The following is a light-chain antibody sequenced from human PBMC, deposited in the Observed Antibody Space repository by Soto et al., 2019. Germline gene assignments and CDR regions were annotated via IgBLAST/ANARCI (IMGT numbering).Light chain of an antibody. Sequence: QSVLTQPASVSGSPGQSIIISCTGTSSDVGYYNYVSWYRQHPGKAPRLMIYEVNNRPSGVSSRFSGSESGNTASLTISGLQAEDEADYYCSSCTSSSSLLYVFGTGTKVTVL. CDR3: SSCTSSSSLLYV. CDR2: EVN. V-gene: IGLV2-14*01. J-gene: IGLJ1*01. CDR1: SSDVGYYNY.